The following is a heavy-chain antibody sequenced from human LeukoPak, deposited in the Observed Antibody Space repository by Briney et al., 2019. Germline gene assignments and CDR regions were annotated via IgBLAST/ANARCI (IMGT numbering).Heavy chain of an antibody. CDR2: IYHSGNT. CDR3: AGGGDSSGFCYYFDS. Sequence: SETLSLTCTVSGGSISSGGYSWNWIRQPPGKDLEWIGYIYHSGNTYYNPSLKSRVTISVDRSKNQFSLKLTSVTAADTAVYYCAGGGDSSGFCYYFDSWGQGTLVTVSS. J-gene: IGHJ4*02. V-gene: IGHV4-30-2*01. CDR1: GGSISSGGYS. D-gene: IGHD3-22*01.